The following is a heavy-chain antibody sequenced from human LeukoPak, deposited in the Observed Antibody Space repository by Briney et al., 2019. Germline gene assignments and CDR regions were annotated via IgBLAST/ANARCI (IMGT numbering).Heavy chain of an antibody. Sequence: SETLSLTCTVSGGSLSNYYWSWIRQPPGKGLEWIGYIYYSGSTNYNPSLKSRVTISIDTSKNQFSLKLSSVTAADTAVYFCVREASTSYYDSSGYYRQTETFDVWGLGTMVTVSS. D-gene: IGHD3-22*01. CDR3: VREASTSYYDSSGYYRQTETFDV. J-gene: IGHJ3*01. V-gene: IGHV4-59*01. CDR2: IYYSGST. CDR1: GGSLSNYY.